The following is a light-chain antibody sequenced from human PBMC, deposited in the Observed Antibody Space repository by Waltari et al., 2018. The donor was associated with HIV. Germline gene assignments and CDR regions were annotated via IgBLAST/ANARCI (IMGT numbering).Light chain of an antibody. CDR2: DDS. V-gene: IGLV3-21*02. CDR1: NIGTKS. CDR3: QVWDSSSAHVV. J-gene: IGLJ2*01. Sequence: SSVLTQPPSVSVAPGQTARITCGGNNIGTKSVHWYQQKPVQAPVLVVYDDSDRPSGIPGRFSGSNSGNTATLTINRVEAGDEADYYCQVWDSSSAHVVFGGGTKLTVL.